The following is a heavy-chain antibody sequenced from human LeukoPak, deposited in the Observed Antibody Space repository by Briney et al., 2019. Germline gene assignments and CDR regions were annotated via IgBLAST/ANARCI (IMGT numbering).Heavy chain of an antibody. Sequence: SETLSLTCTVSGGSINSYYWSWIRQPPGKGLECIGYIHYTGSTNYNPSLKSRVTISVDTSKSQFSLKLSSVTAADTAIYYCARGGYCGSGNDFRFDPWGQGTLVTVSS. CDR1: GGSINSYY. D-gene: IGHD3-10*01. CDR3: ARGGYCGSGNDFRFDP. V-gene: IGHV4-59*01. J-gene: IGHJ5*02. CDR2: IHYTGST.